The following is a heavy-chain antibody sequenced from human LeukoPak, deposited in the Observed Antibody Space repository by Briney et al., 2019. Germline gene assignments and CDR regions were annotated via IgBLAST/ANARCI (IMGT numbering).Heavy chain of an antibody. V-gene: IGHV3-48*03. Sequence: GGSLRLSCAASGFTFSSYEMNWVRQAPGKGLEWVSYISSSGSTIYYADSVKGRFTISRDNAKNSLYLQMNSLRAEDTAVYYCARRSVARMVDYWGQGTLVTVSS. CDR3: ARRSVARMVDY. CDR2: ISSSGSTI. CDR1: GFTFSSYE. J-gene: IGHJ4*02. D-gene: IGHD6-19*01.